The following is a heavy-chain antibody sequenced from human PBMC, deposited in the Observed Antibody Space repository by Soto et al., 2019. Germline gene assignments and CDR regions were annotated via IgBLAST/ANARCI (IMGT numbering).Heavy chain of an antibody. V-gene: IGHV3-23*01. D-gene: IGHD1-26*01. CDR2: ISGSGFKK. Sequence: GGSLRRSCAASGFIFENFGMSWVRQAPGKGLEWISSISGSGFKKYYADSVKGRFTISRDNSKSTVYLELNNLSAEDTAVYHCAKNQGVELVPLATVDWFDPWGQGSVVTVSS. J-gene: IGHJ5*02. CDR1: GFIFENFG. CDR3: AKNQGVELVPLATVDWFDP.